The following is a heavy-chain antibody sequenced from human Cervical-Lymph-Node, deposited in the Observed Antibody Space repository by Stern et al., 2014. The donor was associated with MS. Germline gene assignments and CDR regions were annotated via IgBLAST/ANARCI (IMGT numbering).Heavy chain of an antibody. J-gene: IGHJ4*02. CDR3: ARIYHRQGYNCRFRPFDS. CDR1: GFSLNTPGMC. Sequence: QVTLRESGPALVKPTQTLTLTCTFSGFSLNTPGMCINWIRQPPGKALEWLALVDLGDDKYYNTSLQTRLTISKDTSKSQVVLTMTNVDPVDTATYYCARIYHRQGYNCRFRPFDSWGQGTLVTVSS. CDR2: VDLGDDK. V-gene: IGHV2-70*01. D-gene: IGHD5-24*01.